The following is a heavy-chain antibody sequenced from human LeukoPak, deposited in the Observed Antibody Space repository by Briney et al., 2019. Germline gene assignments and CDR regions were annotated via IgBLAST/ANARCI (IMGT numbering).Heavy chain of an antibody. CDR3: ARGYCSSTSCLRNGMDV. CDR1: GGSISSYY. V-gene: IGHV4-59*01. Sequence: SETLSLTCTVSGGSISSYYWSWIRQPPGKGLEWIGYIYYSGSTNYNPSLKGRVTISGDKSRNQFSLKLSSVTAADTAVYYCARGYCSSTSCLRNGMDVWGQGTTVTVSS. CDR2: IYYSGST. D-gene: IGHD2-2*01. J-gene: IGHJ6*02.